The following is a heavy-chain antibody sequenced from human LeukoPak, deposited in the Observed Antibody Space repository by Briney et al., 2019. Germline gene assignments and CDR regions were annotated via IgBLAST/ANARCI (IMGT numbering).Heavy chain of an antibody. CDR3: ARSEGGSSWYPGAFDI. Sequence: SETLPLTCTVSGGSISSYYWSWIRQPPGKGLEWIGYIYYSGSTNYNPSLKSRVTISVDTSKNQFSLKLSSVTAADTAVYYCARSEGGSSWYPGAFDIWGQGTMVTVSS. D-gene: IGHD6-13*01. CDR2: IYYSGST. J-gene: IGHJ3*02. CDR1: GGSISSYY. V-gene: IGHV4-59*08.